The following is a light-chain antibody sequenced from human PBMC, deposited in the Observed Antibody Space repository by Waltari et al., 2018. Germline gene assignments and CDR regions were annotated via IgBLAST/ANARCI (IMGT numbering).Light chain of an antibody. V-gene: IGLV1-51*01. Sequence: QSVLTQPPSVSAAPGQKVTISCSGGSSNIGNNFVSWYQQLPGTAPKLLIYDEKKRPSGIPDLFSGTKSGTSATLGITGLKTGDEADYYCGTWDTSLSAGVFGGGTKLTVL. CDR1: SSNIGNNF. CDR3: GTWDTSLSAGV. J-gene: IGLJ3*02. CDR2: DEK.